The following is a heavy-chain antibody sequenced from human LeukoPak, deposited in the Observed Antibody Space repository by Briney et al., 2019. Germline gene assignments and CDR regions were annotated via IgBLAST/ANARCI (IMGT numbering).Heavy chain of an antibody. CDR2: INSDGSST. Sequence: PGGSLRLSCAASGFTFSSCWMHWVRRAPGKGLVWVSRINSDGSSTSYADSVKGRFTISRDNAKNTLYLQMNSLRAEDTAVYYCRLTGTTGQYGFDYWGQGTLVTVSS. CDR3: RLTGTTGQYGFDY. CDR1: GFTFSSCW. J-gene: IGHJ4*02. D-gene: IGHD1-7*01. V-gene: IGHV3-74*01.